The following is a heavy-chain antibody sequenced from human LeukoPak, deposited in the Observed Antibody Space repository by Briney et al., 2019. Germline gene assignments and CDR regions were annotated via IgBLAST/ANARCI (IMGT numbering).Heavy chain of an antibody. D-gene: IGHD2-2*01. Sequence: GASVKVSCKASGYTFTSYDINWVRQATGQGLEWMGWMNPNSGNTGYAQKFQGRVTMTRNTSISTDYMELSSLRSEDTAVYYCASGRTDIVVVPATLRNYYFDYWGQGTLVTVSS. CDR2: MNPNSGNT. V-gene: IGHV1-8*01. CDR3: ASGRTDIVVVPATLRNYYFDY. CDR1: GYTFTSYD. J-gene: IGHJ4*02.